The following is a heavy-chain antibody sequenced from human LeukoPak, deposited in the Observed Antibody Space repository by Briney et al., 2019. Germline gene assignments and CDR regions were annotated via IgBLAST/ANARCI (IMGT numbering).Heavy chain of an antibody. J-gene: IGHJ4*02. CDR1: GYTFTSYD. CDR3: ARDTYSSADY. CDR2: INPNSGGT. V-gene: IGHV1-2*02. D-gene: IGHD6-19*01. Sequence: PEASVKVSCKASGYTFTSYDINWVRQAPGQGLEWMGWINPNSGGTNYAQKFQGRVTMTRDTSISTAYMELSRLRSDDTAVYYCARDTYSSADYWGQGTLVTVSS.